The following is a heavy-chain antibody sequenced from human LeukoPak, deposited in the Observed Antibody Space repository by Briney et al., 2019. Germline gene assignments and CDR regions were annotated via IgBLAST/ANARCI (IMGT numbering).Heavy chain of an antibody. CDR2: IYYSGNT. CDR1: GGSISYSSYY. CDR3: ARLGSPYSSGWRRYFDY. Sequence: KPSETLSLTCTVSGGSISYSSYYWGWVRQPPEKGLEWIGSIYYSGNTYYSPSLKSRVTISVDTSKNQFSLKLSSVTAADTAVYYCARLGSPYSSGWRRYFDYWGQGTLVTVSS. J-gene: IGHJ4*02. D-gene: IGHD6-19*01. V-gene: IGHV4-39*01.